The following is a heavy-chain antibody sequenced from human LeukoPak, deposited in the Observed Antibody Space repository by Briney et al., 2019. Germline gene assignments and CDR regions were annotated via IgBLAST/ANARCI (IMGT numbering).Heavy chain of an antibody. CDR3: GRGEFDF. CDR2: IRSKAYGGTT. V-gene: IGHV3-49*04. J-gene: IGHJ4*02. CDR1: GFTFGDYP. Sequence: SGGSLRLSCTASGFTFGDYPMTWVRQGPGKGLEWVGFIRSKAYGGTTEYAASVKGRFTISRDGSKSIAYLQMNSLKSEDTAVYYCGRGEFDFWGQGTLVTVSS. D-gene: IGHD1-26*01.